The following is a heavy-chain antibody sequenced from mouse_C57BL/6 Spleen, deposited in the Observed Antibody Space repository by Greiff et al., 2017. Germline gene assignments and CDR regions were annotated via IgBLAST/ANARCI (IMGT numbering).Heavy chain of an antibody. CDR1: GFTFSSYA. D-gene: IGHD1-1*01. Sequence: DVKLVESGGGLVQPGGSLKLSCAASGFTFSSYAMSWVRQTPEKRLEWVATISDGGSYTYYPDTVKGRFTISRDNAKNNLYLQMSHLKSEDTAMYDSASDGSGDWYFDGWGTGTTVTVSS. CDR2: ISDGGSYT. V-gene: IGHV5-4*03. CDR3: ASDGSGDWYFDG. J-gene: IGHJ1*03.